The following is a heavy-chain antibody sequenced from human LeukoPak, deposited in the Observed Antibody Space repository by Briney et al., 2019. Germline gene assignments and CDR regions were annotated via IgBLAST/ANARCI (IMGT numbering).Heavy chain of an antibody. D-gene: IGHD3-9*01. CDR1: GFTFTDYY. CDR3: AKAYYDILTGYFPPDY. Sequence: GGSLRLSCAASGFTFTDYYMSWIRQAPGKGLEWVAYISTTNTMSYADSVKGRFTISRDNSKNTLYLQMNSLRAEDTAVYYCAKAYYDILTGYFPPDYWGQGTLVTVSS. J-gene: IGHJ4*02. CDR2: ISTTNTM. V-gene: IGHV3-69-1*01.